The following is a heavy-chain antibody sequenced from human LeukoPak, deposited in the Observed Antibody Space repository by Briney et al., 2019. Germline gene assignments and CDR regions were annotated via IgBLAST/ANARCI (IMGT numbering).Heavy chain of an antibody. CDR3: ARDFDSSTSCFAY. J-gene: IGHJ4*02. D-gene: IGHD2-2*01. V-gene: IGHV3-21*01. CDR2: ISRSSGSI. Sequence: GGSLRLSCAASGFTFSRYSMNWVRQAPGKGLEWVSSISRSSGSIYYPDSVKGRFTISRDNAKNSLYLQMNSLRAEDTAVYYCARDFDSSTSCFAYWGQGTLVTVSS. CDR1: GFTFSRYS.